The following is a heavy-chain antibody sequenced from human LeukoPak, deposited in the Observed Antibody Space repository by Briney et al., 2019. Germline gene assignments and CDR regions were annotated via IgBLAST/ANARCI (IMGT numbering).Heavy chain of an antibody. D-gene: IGHD6-13*01. J-gene: IGHJ4*02. CDR3: ATGGAAAGSYYFDY. V-gene: IGHV1-24*01. CDR2: FDPEDGET. Sequence: ASVKVSCKASGYTFTGYYMHWVRQAPGKGLEWMGGFDPEDGETIYAQKFQGRVTMTEDTSTDTAYMELSSLRSEDTAVYYCATGGAAAGSYYFDYWGQGTLVTVSS. CDR1: GYTFTGYY.